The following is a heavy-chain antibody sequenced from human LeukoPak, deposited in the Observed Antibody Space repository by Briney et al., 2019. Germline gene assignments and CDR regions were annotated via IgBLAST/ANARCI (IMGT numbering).Heavy chain of an antibody. CDR1: GYTFTGYY. V-gene: IGHV1-2*02. J-gene: IGHJ4*02. Sequence: ASVKVSCKAAGYTFTGYYVHWVRQAPGQGLEWMGWMNPKSGGTNYAQKFEARVTMNRDTSISTAYMELSRLRFDDTAVYYCARSPDILTGEKFDYWGQGTLVTVSS. D-gene: IGHD3-9*01. CDR2: MNPKSGGT. CDR3: ARSPDILTGEKFDY.